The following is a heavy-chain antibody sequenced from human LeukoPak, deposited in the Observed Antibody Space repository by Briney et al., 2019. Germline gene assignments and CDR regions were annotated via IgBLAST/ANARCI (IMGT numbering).Heavy chain of an antibody. V-gene: IGHV3-66*02. J-gene: IGHJ4*02. CDR1: GFTVSSNY. CDR3: ARTATIFGVVTADY. CDR2: IYSGGST. Sequence: GGSLRLSCAASGFTVSSNYMSWVRQAPGKGLEWVSVIYSGGSTYYADSVKGRFTISRDNSKNTLYLQMNSLRAEDTAVYYCARTATIFGVVTADYSGQGTLVTVSS. D-gene: IGHD3-3*01.